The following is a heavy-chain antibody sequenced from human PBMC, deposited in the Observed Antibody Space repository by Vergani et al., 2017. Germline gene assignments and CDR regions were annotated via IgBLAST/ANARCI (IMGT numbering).Heavy chain of an antibody. J-gene: IGHJ4*02. CDR2: IYYSGST. V-gene: IGHV4-30-4*01. D-gene: IGHD1-26*01. CDR1: GGSISSSSFY. Sequence: QVQLQESGPGLVKPSQTLSLTCTVSGGSISSSSFYWSWIRQPPGKGLEWIWYIYYSGSTYYNPSLKSRVTISVDTSKNQFSLKLSSVTAAAADVDYCARFSRVGATTSYFDYWGQGTLVNVSS. CDR3: ARFSRVGATTSYFDY.